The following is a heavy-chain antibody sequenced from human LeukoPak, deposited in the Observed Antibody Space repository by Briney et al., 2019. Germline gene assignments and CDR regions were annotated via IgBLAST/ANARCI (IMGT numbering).Heavy chain of an antibody. Sequence: GGSLRLSCVASGFTVSSNYMTWVRQAPGKGLEWVSVIYTGGTPYYADSVKGRFTISRDISKNTVYLQMDSLRVEDTAVYFCARGAATGPTLGLDYWGQGTLVTVSS. D-gene: IGHD6-13*01. J-gene: IGHJ4*02. CDR2: IYTGGTP. CDR1: GFTVSSNY. CDR3: ARGAATGPTLGLDY. V-gene: IGHV3-53*01.